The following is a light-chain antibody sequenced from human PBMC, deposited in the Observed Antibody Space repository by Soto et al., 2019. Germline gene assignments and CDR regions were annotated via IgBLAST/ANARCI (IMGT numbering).Light chain of an antibody. Sequence: EIVLTQSPGTLSLSPGERATLSCRASQSVSSSYLAWYQQKPGQAPRLLIYGASSRATGVPDRFGGSVSGTDFALTISRLEPEDFAVYYCQQDGSSPWTFGQGTKVEIK. CDR2: GAS. V-gene: IGKV3-20*01. CDR3: QQDGSSPWT. J-gene: IGKJ1*01. CDR1: QSVSSSY.